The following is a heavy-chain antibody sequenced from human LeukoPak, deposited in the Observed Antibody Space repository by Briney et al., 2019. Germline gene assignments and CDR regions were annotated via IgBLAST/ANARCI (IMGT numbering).Heavy chain of an antibody. CDR1: VYTFTGYY. D-gene: IGHD6-19*01. J-gene: IGHJ4*02. Sequence: ASVKVSCKASVYTFTGYYMHWVRQAPGQGLEWVGWINSNNGGTSYAQKFQGRVAITRDTSITTAYMELPSLTSDDTAVYYCARGYSSPVPNFDYWGQGTLITVSS. V-gene: IGHV1-2*02. CDR2: INSNNGGT. CDR3: ARGYSSPVPNFDY.